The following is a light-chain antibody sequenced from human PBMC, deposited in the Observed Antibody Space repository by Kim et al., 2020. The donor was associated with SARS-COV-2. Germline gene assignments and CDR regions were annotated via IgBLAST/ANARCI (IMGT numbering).Light chain of an antibody. CDR2: EAS. V-gene: IGKV3-11*01. J-gene: IGKJ5*01. Sequence: LSPGERATRSCRDSQSLSNNLAWYQQQRGQPPRRLIYEASNRAASIPARCSSGGAETDFIITISNREPEDFAVYFYQQRANTPITFGQGTRLEIK. CDR3: QQRANTPIT. CDR1: QSLSNN.